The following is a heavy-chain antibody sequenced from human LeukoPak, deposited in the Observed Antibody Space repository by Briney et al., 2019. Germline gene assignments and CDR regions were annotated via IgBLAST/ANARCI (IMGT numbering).Heavy chain of an antibody. Sequence: SETLSLTCTVSGGSTSSYYWSWIRQPPGKGLEWIGYIFYSGSTNYNPSLKSRVTISLDTSKSQFSLRLNSVTAADTAVYYCARHRYSGYDHLFDYWGRGTLVTVSS. CDR3: ARHRYSGYDHLFDY. CDR2: IFYSGST. CDR1: GGSTSSYY. V-gene: IGHV4-59*08. J-gene: IGHJ4*02. D-gene: IGHD5-12*01.